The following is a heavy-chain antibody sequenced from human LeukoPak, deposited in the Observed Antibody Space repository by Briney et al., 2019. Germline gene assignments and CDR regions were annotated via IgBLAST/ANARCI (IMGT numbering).Heavy chain of an antibody. Sequence: PGGSLRLSCAASGFTFSSYSMYWVRQAPGKGLECVSSISSNGNYIYYADSVRGRFTISRANAENTLYLRMNSLRPDDTAFYYCAKATGDWYFDLWGRGTLVTVSS. V-gene: IGHV3-21*04. CDR2: ISSNGNYI. J-gene: IGHJ2*01. CDR1: GFTFSSYS. D-gene: IGHD7-27*01. CDR3: AKATGDWYFDL.